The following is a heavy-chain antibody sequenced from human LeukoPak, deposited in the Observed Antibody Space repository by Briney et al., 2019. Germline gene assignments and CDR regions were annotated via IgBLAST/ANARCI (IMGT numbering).Heavy chain of an antibody. D-gene: IGHD4-17*01. V-gene: IGHV1-69*06. J-gene: IGHJ3*02. Sequence: SVKVSCKASGGTFSSYAISWVRQAPGQGLEWMGGIIPIFGTANYAQKFQGRVTITADKSTSTAYMELSSLRSEDTAVYYCASSNYGNDAFDIWGQGTMVTVSS. CDR3: ASSNYGNDAFDI. CDR2: IIPIFGTA. CDR1: GGTFSSYA.